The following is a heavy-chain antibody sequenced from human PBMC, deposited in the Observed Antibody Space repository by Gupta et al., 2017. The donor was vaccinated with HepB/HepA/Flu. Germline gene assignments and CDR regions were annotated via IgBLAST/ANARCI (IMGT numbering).Heavy chain of an antibody. J-gene: IGHJ4*02. CDR1: GASISSNF. CDR3: ARGVAVRYCDY. D-gene: IGHD6-6*01. Sequence: QVQLQESGPGLVKPSETLSLTCTVSGASISSNFWSWIRQPAGKGLEWIGRIYTSGSTYYNPSLKSRVSMSIDASKNQFSLKLNSVTAADTAIYYCARGVAVRYCDYWGQGALVTVS. CDR2: IYTSGST. V-gene: IGHV4-4*07.